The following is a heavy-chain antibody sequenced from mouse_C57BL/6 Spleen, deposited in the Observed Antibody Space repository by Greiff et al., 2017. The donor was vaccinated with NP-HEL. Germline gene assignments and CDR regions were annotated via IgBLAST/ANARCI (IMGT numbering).Heavy chain of an antibody. Sequence: VQLQQSGAELARPGASVKMSCKASGYTFTSYTMHWVKQRPGQGLEWIGYINPSSGYTKYNQKFKDKATLTADKSSSTAYMQLSSLTSEDSAVYYCVYDYGYAMDYWGQGTSVTVSS. V-gene: IGHV1-4*01. D-gene: IGHD2-4*01. CDR1: GYTFTSYT. J-gene: IGHJ4*01. CDR3: VYDYGYAMDY. CDR2: INPSSGYT.